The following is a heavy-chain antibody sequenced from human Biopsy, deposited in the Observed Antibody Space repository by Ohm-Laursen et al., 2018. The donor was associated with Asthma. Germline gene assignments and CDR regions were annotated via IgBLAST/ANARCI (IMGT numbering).Heavy chain of an antibody. Sequence: SVTASCKAHGGTFSNFAISWVRQAPGQGLEWLGGIMTVFGTTNYAQKIQGRVTINADESTSTVYIEVTSLRSEDTAIYYCARCQVGYSSGWSLLLKKIYYSGMDVWGQGTAVTVSS. V-gene: IGHV1-69*13. CDR3: ARCQVGYSSGWSLLLKKIYYSGMDV. D-gene: IGHD6-19*01. J-gene: IGHJ6*02. CDR1: GGTFSNFA. CDR2: IMTVFGTT.